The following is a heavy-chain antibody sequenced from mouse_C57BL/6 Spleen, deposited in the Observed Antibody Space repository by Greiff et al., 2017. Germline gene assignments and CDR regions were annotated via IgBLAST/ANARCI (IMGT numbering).Heavy chain of an antibody. V-gene: IGHV1-52*01. J-gene: IGHJ1*03. D-gene: IGHD1-1*01. Sequence: VQLQQPGAELVRPGSSVKLSCKASGYTFTSYWMHWVKQRPIQGLEWIGNIDPSDSETHYNQKFKDKATLTVDKSSSTAYMQLSSLTSEDSAVYYCARRVYYGSSPHWYFDVWGTGTTVTVSS. CDR2: IDPSDSET. CDR1: GYTFTSYW. CDR3: ARRVYYGSSPHWYFDV.